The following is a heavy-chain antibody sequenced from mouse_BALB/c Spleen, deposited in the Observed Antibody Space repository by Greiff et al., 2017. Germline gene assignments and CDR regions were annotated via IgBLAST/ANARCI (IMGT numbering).Heavy chain of an antibody. CDR1: GFTFTSYG. CDR2: ISSGGSCT. D-gene: IGHD2-2*01. V-gene: IGHV5-6*01. CDR3: ARHVYGYDDAMDY. J-gene: IGHJ4*01. Sequence: EVLLLESGGDLVKPGGSLKLSCAASGFTFTSYGMSWVSQTPDKRLEWFATISSGGSCTYYPDSVKGRSTITRDNAKNTLYLQLSSLTSEDTAMYYCARHVYGYDDAMDYWGQGTSVTVSS.